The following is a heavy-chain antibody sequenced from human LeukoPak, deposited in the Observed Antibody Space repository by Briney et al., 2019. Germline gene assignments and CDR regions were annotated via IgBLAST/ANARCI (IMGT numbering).Heavy chain of an antibody. V-gene: IGHV4-59*01. CDR3: ASHCSSTSCRDYFDY. J-gene: IGHJ4*02. Sequence: PSETLSLTCTVSGGSISSYYWSWIRQPPGKGLEWIGYIYYSGSTNYNPSLRSRVTISVDTSKNQFSLKLSSVTAADTAVYYCASHCSSTSCRDYFDYWGQGTLVTVSS. CDR1: GGSISSYY. D-gene: IGHD2-2*01. CDR2: IYYSGST.